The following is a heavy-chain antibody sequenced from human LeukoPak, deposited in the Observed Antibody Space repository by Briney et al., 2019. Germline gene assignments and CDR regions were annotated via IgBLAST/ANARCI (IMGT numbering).Heavy chain of an antibody. D-gene: IGHD4-17*01. CDR1: GGSISSSSYY. CDR3: ARDTAYGDYVGGWFDP. CDR2: IYYSGST. J-gene: IGHJ5*02. Sequence: SETLSLTCTVSGGSISSSSYYWGWIRQPPGKGLEWIGSIYYSGSTYYNPSLKSRVTISVDTSKNQFSLKLSSVTAADTAVYYCARDTAYGDYVGGWFDPWGQGTLVTVSS. V-gene: IGHV4-39*07.